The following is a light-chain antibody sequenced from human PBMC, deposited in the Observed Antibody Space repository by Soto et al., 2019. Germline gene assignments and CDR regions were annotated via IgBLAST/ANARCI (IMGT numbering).Light chain of an antibody. CDR2: AAS. CDR1: QDISGW. Sequence: DIQMTQSPSSVSASVGDRVTITCRASQDISGWLAWFQQKPGKASNLLIYAASILQSGVPSRFSGSGSGTDFTLTITYLQPEDFATYYCQQANSFPWTFGQGTKVEL. J-gene: IGKJ1*01. V-gene: IGKV1D-12*01. CDR3: QQANSFPWT.